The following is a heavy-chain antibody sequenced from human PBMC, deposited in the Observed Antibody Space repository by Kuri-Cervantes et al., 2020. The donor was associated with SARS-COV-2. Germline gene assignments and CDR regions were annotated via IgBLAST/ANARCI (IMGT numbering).Heavy chain of an antibody. Sequence: SETLSLTCTVSGGSINDYYWGWIRQPPGKGLEWMGYFYSTGVTNYDPSLKTRVTISTDASKNQLSLKLTSVTAADTAVYYCARDNILFSGSGFDTWGQGALVTVSS. J-gene: IGHJ5*02. D-gene: IGHD1-26*01. V-gene: IGHV4-59*01. CDR1: GGSINDYY. CDR3: ARDNILFSGSGFDT. CDR2: FYSTGVT.